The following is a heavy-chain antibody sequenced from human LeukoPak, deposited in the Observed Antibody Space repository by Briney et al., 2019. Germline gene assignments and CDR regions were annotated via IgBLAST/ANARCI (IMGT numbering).Heavy chain of an antibody. J-gene: IGHJ3*02. V-gene: IGHV4-59*01. CDR1: GGSISSYY. CDR3: ARGGYYYDSSGYWGAFDI. Sequence: SETLSLTCTVSGGSISSYYWSWIRQPPGKGLEWIGYIYYNGSTNYNPSLKSRVTISVDTSKNQFSLKLSSVTAADTAVYYCARGGYYYDSSGYWGAFDIWGQGTMVTVSS. CDR2: IYYNGST. D-gene: IGHD3-22*01.